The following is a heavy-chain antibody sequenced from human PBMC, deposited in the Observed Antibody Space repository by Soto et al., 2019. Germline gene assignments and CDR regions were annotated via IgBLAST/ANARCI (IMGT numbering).Heavy chain of an antibody. J-gene: IGHJ5*02. D-gene: IGHD2-15*01. CDR2: ISSGGTYT. V-gene: IGHV3-74*01. CDR1: GVTLSNYW. CDR3: ARTFVDGMAGFGP. Sequence: GGSLRLSCSASGVTLSNYWMHWVRQVPGKGLVWVSRISSGGTYTNYADSVKGRFTISRDSARNTLFLQMNYLTGEDTAVYYCARTFVDGMAGFGPWGQGTLVTVSS.